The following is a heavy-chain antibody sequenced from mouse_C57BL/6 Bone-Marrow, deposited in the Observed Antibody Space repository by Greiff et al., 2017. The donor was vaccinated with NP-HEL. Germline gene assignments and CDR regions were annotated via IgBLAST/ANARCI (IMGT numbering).Heavy chain of an antibody. Sequence: VQLQQSGPELVKPGASVKIPCKASGYTFTDYNMDWVKQSHGKSLEWIGDINPNNGGTIYNQKFKGKATLTVDKSSSTAYMELRSLTSEDTAVYYCARRGLLRRDYAMDYWGQGTSVTVSS. D-gene: IGHD1-1*01. CDR2: INPNNGGT. CDR1: GYTFTDYN. V-gene: IGHV1-18*01. J-gene: IGHJ4*01. CDR3: ARRGLLRRDYAMDY.